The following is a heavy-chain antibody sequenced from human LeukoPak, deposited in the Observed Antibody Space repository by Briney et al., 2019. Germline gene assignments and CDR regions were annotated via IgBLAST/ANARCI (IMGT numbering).Heavy chain of an antibody. CDR1: GYTFTGYY. D-gene: IGHD2-2*01. V-gene: IGHV1-2*02. Sequence: ASVKVSCKASGYTFTGYYMHWVRQAPGQGLEWMGWINPNSGGTNYAQKFQGRVTTTRDTSISTAYMELSRLRSDDTAVYYCARGELAYCSSTSCYEGTGGWSDYWGQGTLVTVSS. CDR2: INPNSGGT. J-gene: IGHJ4*02. CDR3: ARGELAYCSSTSCYEGTGGWSDY.